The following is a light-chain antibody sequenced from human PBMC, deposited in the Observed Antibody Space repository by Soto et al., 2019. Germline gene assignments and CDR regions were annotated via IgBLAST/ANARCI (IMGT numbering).Light chain of an antibody. CDR2: DAS. J-gene: IGKJ4*01. CDR3: QQRRNWPLT. CDR1: QSVGNS. Sequence: EFVLTQPPATLSLSPGERPTLSCRASQSVGNSFAWYQQKPGQAPRLLIYDASKRATGIPARFSGSGSGTDFTLTISSLEPEDFAVYSCQQRRNWPLTFGGGTKVEIK. V-gene: IGKV3-11*01.